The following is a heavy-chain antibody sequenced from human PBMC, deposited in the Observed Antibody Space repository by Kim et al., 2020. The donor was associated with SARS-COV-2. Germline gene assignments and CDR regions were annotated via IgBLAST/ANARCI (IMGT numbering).Heavy chain of an antibody. CDR3: ARDRDGYNYGAYYYYGMDV. CDR2: IYYSGST. J-gene: IGHJ6*02. Sequence: SETLSLTCTVSGGSISSYHWSWIRQPPGKGLEWIGYIYYSGSTNYNPSLKSRVTISVDTSKNQFSLKLSSVTAADTAVYYCARDRDGYNYGAYYYYGMDVWGQGTTVTVSS. D-gene: IGHD5-12*01. CDR1: GGSISSYH. V-gene: IGHV4-59*13.